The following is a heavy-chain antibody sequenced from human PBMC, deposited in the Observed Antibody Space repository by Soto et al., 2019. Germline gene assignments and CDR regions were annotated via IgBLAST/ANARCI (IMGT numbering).Heavy chain of an antibody. CDR1: GFTFSRHD. D-gene: IGHD4-17*01. Sequence: EVQLVESGGGLVQPGGSLRLSCAASGFTFSRHDMHWVRQVTGKGLEWVSGIGTAGDTYYAGSVEGRFTISRENAKNSLYLQMNSLSAGDTAVYYCARESYGVHEGFDLWGRGTLVIVSS. CDR2: IGTAGDT. J-gene: IGHJ2*01. CDR3: ARESYGVHEGFDL. V-gene: IGHV3-13*04.